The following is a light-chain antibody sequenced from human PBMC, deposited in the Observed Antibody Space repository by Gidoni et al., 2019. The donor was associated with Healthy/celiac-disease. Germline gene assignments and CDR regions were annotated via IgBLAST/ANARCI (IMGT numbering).Light chain of an antibody. CDR1: QSISSY. Sequence: IQMTQSPSSLSASVGDRVTITCGASQSISSYLNWYQQKPGKAPKLLIYAASSLQSGVPSRFSGSGSGTDFTLTISSLQPEDFATYYCQQSYSTLITFXQXTRLEIK. V-gene: IGKV1-39*01. CDR3: QQSYSTLIT. CDR2: AAS. J-gene: IGKJ5*01.